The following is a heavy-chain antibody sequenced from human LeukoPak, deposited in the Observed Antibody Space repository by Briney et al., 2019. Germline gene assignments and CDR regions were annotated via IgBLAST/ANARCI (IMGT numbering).Heavy chain of an antibody. CDR3: ARIGGTYYEYYFDY. CDR2: VYSSGST. Sequence: SETLSLTCTVSGGSISTYYWSWIRQPAGKGLEWIGRVYSSGSTNYNPSLMSRVTMPVDTSKNQFSLKLSSLTAADTAVYYCARIGGTYYEYYFDYWGQGTLVTVSS. J-gene: IGHJ4*02. V-gene: IGHV4-4*07. D-gene: IGHD1-26*01. CDR1: GGSISTYY.